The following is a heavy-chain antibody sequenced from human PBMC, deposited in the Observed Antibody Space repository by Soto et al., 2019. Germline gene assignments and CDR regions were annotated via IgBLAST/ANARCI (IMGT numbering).Heavy chain of an antibody. D-gene: IGHD2-2*01. CDR3: ARHQGYCSSTSCPKPYYYYYYGMDV. CDR2: IYPGDSDT. J-gene: IGHJ6*02. V-gene: IGHV5-51*01. Sequence: GESLKISCKGSGYSFTSYWIGWVRQMPGKGLEWMGIIYPGDSDTRYSPSFQGQVTISADKSISTAYLQWSSLKASDTAMYYCARHQGYCSSTSCPKPYYYYYYGMDVWGQGTTVTVSS. CDR1: GYSFTSYW.